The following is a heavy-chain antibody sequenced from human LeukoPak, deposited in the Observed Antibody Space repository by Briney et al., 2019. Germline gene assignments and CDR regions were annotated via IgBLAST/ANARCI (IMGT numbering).Heavy chain of an antibody. V-gene: IGHV3-30*02. Sequence: PGGSLRLSCAASGFTFSSYGMHWVRQAPGKGLEWVAFIRYDGSNKYYADSVKGRFTISRDNSKNTLYLQMNSLRAEDTAVYYCAKAVRYYDILTGYYSGYYMDVWRKGTTVTIPS. CDR3: AKAVRYYDILTGYYSGYYMDV. D-gene: IGHD3-9*01. CDR1: GFTFSSYG. CDR2: IRYDGSNK. J-gene: IGHJ6*03.